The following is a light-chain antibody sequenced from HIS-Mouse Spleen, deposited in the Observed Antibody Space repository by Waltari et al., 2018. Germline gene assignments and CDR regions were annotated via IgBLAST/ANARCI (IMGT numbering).Light chain of an antibody. J-gene: IGLJ2*01. CDR1: SSDVGSYTL. Sequence: QSALTQPASVSGSPGQSIPIPCTGTSSDVGSYTLVSWYQQHPGKAPKRMIYEGSKRPSGVSNRFSGSKSGNTASLTISGLQAEDEADYYCCSYAGSSTLVFGGGTKLTVL. CDR3: CSYAGSSTLV. CDR2: EGS. V-gene: IGLV2-23*01.